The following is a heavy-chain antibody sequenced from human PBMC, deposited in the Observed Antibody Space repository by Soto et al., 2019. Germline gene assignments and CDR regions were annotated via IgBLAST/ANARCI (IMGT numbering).Heavy chain of an antibody. CDR3: ARQRPTDGRWEFANYYGMDV. V-gene: IGHV4-34*12. CDR1: GGSFSAYY. J-gene: IGHJ6*02. CDR2: IIHSEST. Sequence: SETLSLTCAVYGGSFSAYYWSWVRQPPGKGLEWIGEIIHSESTKYNPPLKSRVTISVDTSKNQFSLKLSSVTAADTAVYYCARQRPTDGRWEFANYYGMDVWGQGTPVTVSS. D-gene: IGHD1-26*01.